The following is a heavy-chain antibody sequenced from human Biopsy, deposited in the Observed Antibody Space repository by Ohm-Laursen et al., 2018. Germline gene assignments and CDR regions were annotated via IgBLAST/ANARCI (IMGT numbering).Heavy chain of an antibody. CDR3: ARDYDTSGYYYVS. D-gene: IGHD3-22*01. Sequence: SHTLSLTCPVSGGSISNNNYYWGWIRQPPGKGLEWIGSIFYRGSTHYKPSLKSRVNISVDTSKNQFSLKLKSVTAADTAVYYCARDYDTSGYYYVSWGQGTLVTVSS. CDR1: GGSISNNNYY. J-gene: IGHJ5*02. V-gene: IGHV4-39*01. CDR2: IFYRGST.